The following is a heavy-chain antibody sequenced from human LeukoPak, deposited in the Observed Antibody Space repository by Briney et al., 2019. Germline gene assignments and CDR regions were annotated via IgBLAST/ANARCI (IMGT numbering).Heavy chain of an antibody. CDR3: AKDPYYYGSGSYYSGFDP. J-gene: IGHJ5*02. CDR1: GFTFDDYA. V-gene: IGHV3-9*01. D-gene: IGHD3-10*01. Sequence: GGSLRLSCAASGFTFDDYAMHWVRQAPGKGPEWVSGISWNSGNIGYADSVKGRFTISRDNAKNSLYLQMNSLRAEDTALYYCAKDPYYYGSGSYYSGFDPWGQGTLVTVSS. CDR2: ISWNSGNI.